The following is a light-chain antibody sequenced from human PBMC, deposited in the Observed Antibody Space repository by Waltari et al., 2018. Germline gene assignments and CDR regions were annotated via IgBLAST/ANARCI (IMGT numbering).Light chain of an antibody. Sequence: TQLTQSPSSLCASVGDRVTITCRASQVILGYLAWYQQRPGKAPKFLIYATSTLRSGVPSRFSGSGSGTDFTLTISDLQPEDFATYYCQQLKSYPITFGQGTRLEIK. J-gene: IGKJ5*01. CDR2: ATS. V-gene: IGKV1-9*01. CDR3: QQLKSYPIT. CDR1: QVILGY.